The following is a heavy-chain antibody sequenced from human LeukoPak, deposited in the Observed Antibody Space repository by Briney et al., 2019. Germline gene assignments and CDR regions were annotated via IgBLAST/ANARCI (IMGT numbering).Heavy chain of an antibody. Sequence: ASVKVSCKASGYTFTSYYMHWVRQAPGQGLEWMGWINPNSGGTNYAQKFQGRVTMTRDTSISTAYMELCRLRSDDTAVYYCARYYYDSSGYYYFDYWGQGTLVTVSS. D-gene: IGHD3-22*01. CDR2: INPNSGGT. J-gene: IGHJ4*02. CDR3: ARYYYDSSGYYYFDY. CDR1: GYTFTSYY. V-gene: IGHV1-2*02.